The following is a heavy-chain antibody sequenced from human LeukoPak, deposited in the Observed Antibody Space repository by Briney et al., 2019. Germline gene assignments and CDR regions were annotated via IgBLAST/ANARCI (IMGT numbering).Heavy chain of an antibody. CDR2: INPNSGDT. D-gene: IGHD1-26*01. Sequence: ASVKVSCKASGYSFTGNYMHWVRQAPGQGLERMGWINPNSGDTNFAQKFQGRVTMTRDTSISTAYMELSSLRSEDTAVYYCARDQGVRGGSYYARYFDYWGQGTLVTVSS. J-gene: IGHJ4*02. CDR1: GYSFTGNY. V-gene: IGHV1-2*02. CDR3: ARDQGVRGGSYYARYFDY.